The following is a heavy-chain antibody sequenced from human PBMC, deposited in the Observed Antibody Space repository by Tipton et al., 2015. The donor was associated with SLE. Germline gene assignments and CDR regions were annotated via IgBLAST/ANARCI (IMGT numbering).Heavy chain of an antibody. CDR1: GGSISSYY. CDR3: AGGVLYEFWGGCYYYYYMDV. CDR2: FYTSGCT. Sequence: TLSLTCTVSGGSISSYYWSWIRQPPGKGLEWTGYFYTSGCTHYNHSPKRRVTISVDTSKNQFSLKLSPVTAADTAVYYCAGGVLYEFWGGCYYYYYMDVLGKGTTVTVSS. D-gene: IGHD3-3*01. V-gene: IGHV4-4*08. J-gene: IGHJ6*03.